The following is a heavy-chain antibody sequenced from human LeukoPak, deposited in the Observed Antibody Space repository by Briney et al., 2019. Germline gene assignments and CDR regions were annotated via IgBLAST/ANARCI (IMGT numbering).Heavy chain of an antibody. CDR2: ISYDGSNK. D-gene: IGHD3-22*01. CDR1: GFTFSSYA. J-gene: IGHJ4*02. CDR3: ARGSATDDYDSSGYLGY. Sequence: GGSLRLSCAASGFTFSSYAMHWVRQAPGKGLEWVAVISYDGSNKYYADSVKGRFTISRDNSKNTLYLQMNSLRAEDTAVYYCARGSATDDYDSSGYLGYWGQGTLVTVSS. V-gene: IGHV3-30*04.